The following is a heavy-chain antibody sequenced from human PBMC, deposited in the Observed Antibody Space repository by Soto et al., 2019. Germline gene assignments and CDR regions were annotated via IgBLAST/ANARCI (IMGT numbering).Heavy chain of an antibody. Sequence: GESLKISCKASGYTFTSYDINWVRQATGQGLEWMGWMNPNSGNTGYAQKFQGRVTMTRNTSISTAYMELSSLRSEDTAVYYCARGYLPVDSSGYSDAFDIWGQGTMVTVSS. CDR3: ARGYLPVDSSGYSDAFDI. V-gene: IGHV1-8*01. D-gene: IGHD3-22*01. CDR1: GYTFTSYD. CDR2: MNPNSGNT. J-gene: IGHJ3*02.